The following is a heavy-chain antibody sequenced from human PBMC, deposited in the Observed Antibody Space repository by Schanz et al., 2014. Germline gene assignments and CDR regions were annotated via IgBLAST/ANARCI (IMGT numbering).Heavy chain of an antibody. CDR3: ARDHTTESYYSAGPPIDY. D-gene: IGHD1-26*01. Sequence: EVQLLESGGGLVQPGGSLRLSCAASGFTFSSYAMSWVRQAPGKGLEWVSAISGSGGSTYYADSVKGRFTISRDNSKNTLYLQMNSLRAEDTAVYYCARDHTTESYYSAGPPIDYWGQGTLXTVSS. CDR1: GFTFSSYA. CDR2: ISGSGGST. V-gene: IGHV3-23*01. J-gene: IGHJ4*02.